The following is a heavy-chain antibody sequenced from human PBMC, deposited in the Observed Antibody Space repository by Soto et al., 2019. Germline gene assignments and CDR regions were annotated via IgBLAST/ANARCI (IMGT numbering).Heavy chain of an antibody. V-gene: IGHV1-46*03. CDR2: INPSGGST. D-gene: IGHD3-10*01. J-gene: IGHJ3*02. Sequence: GASVKVSCKASGYTFTSYYMHWVRQAPGQGLEWMGIINPSGGSTSYAQKFQGRVTMTRDTSTSTVYMELSSLRSADTAVYYCARDYYGSESYSAFDIWGQGTMVTVSS. CDR1: GYTFTSYY. CDR3: ARDYYGSESYSAFDI.